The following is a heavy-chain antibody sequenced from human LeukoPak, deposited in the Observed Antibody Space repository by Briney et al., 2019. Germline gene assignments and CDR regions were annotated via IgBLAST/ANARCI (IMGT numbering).Heavy chain of an antibody. V-gene: IGHV4-59*13. CDR3: ARAGGESNYGFDY. D-gene: IGHD4-11*01. Sequence: PSETLSLTCTVSGGSISSYYWSWIRRPPGKGLEWIGYVYYSGSTNYNPSLKSRVTISVDTSKNQFSLKLSSVTAADTAVYYCARAGGESNYGFDYWSQGTLVTVSS. CDR1: GGSISSYY. J-gene: IGHJ4*02. CDR2: VYYSGST.